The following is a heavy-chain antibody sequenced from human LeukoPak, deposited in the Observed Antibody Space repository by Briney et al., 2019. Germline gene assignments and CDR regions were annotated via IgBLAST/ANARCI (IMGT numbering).Heavy chain of an antibody. CDR3: ATSRTLDH. Sequence: RAGGSLRLSCAAPGFTFSSCWMNWVRQAPGKGLEWVANIKQDGSEKYYVDSVKGRFTISRDNAKSSLYLQMNSLRVEDTAVYYCATSRTLDHWGQGTLVTVSP. CDR2: IKQDGSEK. J-gene: IGHJ4*02. CDR1: GFTFSSCW. V-gene: IGHV3-7*05.